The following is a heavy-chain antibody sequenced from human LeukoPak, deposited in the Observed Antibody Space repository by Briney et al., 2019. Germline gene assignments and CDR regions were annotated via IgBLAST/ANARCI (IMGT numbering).Heavy chain of an antibody. Sequence: SETLSLACTVYGGSISSGGYDWSWIRQPPLKGLEWIGEINHRGRTNYNPSLKSRVTISVDTSKNQFSLKLSSVTAADTAVYYCALTGSDDAFDIWGQGTMVTVSS. J-gene: IGHJ3*02. CDR1: GGSISSGGYD. CDR2: INHRGRT. V-gene: IGHV4-34*01. CDR3: ALTGSDDAFDI. D-gene: IGHD6-19*01.